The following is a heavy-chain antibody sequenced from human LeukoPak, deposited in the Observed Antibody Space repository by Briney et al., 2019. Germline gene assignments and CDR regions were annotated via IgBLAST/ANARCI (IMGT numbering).Heavy chain of an antibody. D-gene: IGHD6-6*01. V-gene: IGHV3-30-3*01. CDR2: ISYDGGNK. CDR1: GGTFSTYA. CDR3: GRDWQTSQAFDI. Sequence: GRSLRLSWAAAGGTFSTYAMHWVRQASGKGLEWVAIISYDGGNKYYADSVKGRFTISRDNSKNTLYLPLESLSADEMAVYYCGRDWQTSQAFDIWGQGTMVTVSS. J-gene: IGHJ3*02.